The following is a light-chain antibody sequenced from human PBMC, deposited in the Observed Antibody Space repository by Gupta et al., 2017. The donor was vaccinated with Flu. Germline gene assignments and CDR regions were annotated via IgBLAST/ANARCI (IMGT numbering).Light chain of an antibody. CDR2: KAS. CDR3: QQYNSYSYT. V-gene: IGKV1-5*03. Sequence: DIQMTQSPSTLSASVGDRVTITCRASQSIGSWLAWYQHQPGKATNLLIYKASSLQSEVPSRFSGSGSRTDFTLTSSRLQPDDFATYYCQQYNSYSYTFGQGTKLEIK. CDR1: QSIGSW. J-gene: IGKJ2*01.